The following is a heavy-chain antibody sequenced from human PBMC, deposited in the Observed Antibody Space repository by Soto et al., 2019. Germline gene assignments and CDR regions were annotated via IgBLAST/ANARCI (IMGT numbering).Heavy chain of an antibody. Sequence: PSETLSLTCSVTGFSISRGGYYWSWIRQHPGKGLEWIGYIHYSESAYYNPSPKTQLTRSVDTSKNQFSRKVSPLTAPATAGYYCARAGYRAGGVCPSGVFDYWGQGTLVTVSS. CDR1: GFSISRGGYY. CDR2: IHYSESA. D-gene: IGHD2-8*02. J-gene: IGHJ4*02. CDR3: ARAGYRAGGVCPSGVFDY. V-gene: IGHV4-31*01.